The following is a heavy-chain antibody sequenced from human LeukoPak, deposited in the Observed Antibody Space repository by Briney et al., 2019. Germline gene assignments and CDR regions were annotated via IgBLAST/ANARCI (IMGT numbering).Heavy chain of an antibody. CDR3: ARERSTMVRGVMRWFDP. V-gene: IGHV4-31*03. D-gene: IGHD3-10*01. CDR2: IYYSGST. CDR1: GGSISSGGYY. Sequence: SETLSLTCTVSGGSISSGGYYWSWIRQHPGKGLEWIGYIYYSGSTYYNPSLKSRVTISVDTSKNQFFLKLSSVTAADTAVYYCARERSTMVRGVMRWFDPWGQGTLVTVSS. J-gene: IGHJ5*02.